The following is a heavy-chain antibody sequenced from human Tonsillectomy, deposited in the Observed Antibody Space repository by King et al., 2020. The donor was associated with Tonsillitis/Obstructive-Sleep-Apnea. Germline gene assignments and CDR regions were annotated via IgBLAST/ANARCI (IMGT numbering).Heavy chain of an antibody. CDR2: IKSKTDGWTT. Sequence: VQLVESGGGLVKPGGSLRPSCAASGFTFSNASMSWVRQAPGKGLEWVGRIKSKTDGWTTDYAARVEGRFTIPGDDSKNTLYLQINILKTEDTAVYYCTTHGVWGGFTLYYYSYMDVWGKGTTVTVSS. CDR3: TTHGVWGGFTLYYYSYMDV. CDR1: GFTFSNAS. D-gene: IGHD3-3*01. V-gene: IGHV3-15*01. J-gene: IGHJ6*03.